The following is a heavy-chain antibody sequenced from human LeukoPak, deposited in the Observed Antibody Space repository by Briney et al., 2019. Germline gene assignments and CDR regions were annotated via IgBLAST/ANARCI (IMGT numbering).Heavy chain of an antibody. CDR1: GFTFSSYA. V-gene: IGHV3-30-3*01. CDR3: ARDGSSWYDGYFDY. J-gene: IGHJ4*02. CDR2: ISYDGSNK. D-gene: IGHD6-13*01. Sequence: GGSLRLSCAASGFTFSSYAMHWVREAPGKGLEWVAVISYDGSNKYYADSVKGRFTISRDNSKNTLYLQMNSLRAEDTAVYYCARDGSSWYDGYFDYWGQGTLVTVSS.